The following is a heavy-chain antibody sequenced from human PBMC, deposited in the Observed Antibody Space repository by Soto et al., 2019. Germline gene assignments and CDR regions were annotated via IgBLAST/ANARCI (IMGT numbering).Heavy chain of an antibody. CDR2: ISAYNGNT. CDR3: AIGTIGRCWEPQRFDY. D-gene: IGHD1-26*01. V-gene: IGHV1-18*01. J-gene: IGHJ4*02. Sequence: ASVKVSCKASGYTFTSYGISWVRQAPGQGLEWMRWISAYNGNTNYAQKLQGRVTMTTDTSTSTAYMELRSLRSDDTAVYYCAIGTIGRCWEPQRFDYWGQGTPVTVSS. CDR1: GYTFTSYG.